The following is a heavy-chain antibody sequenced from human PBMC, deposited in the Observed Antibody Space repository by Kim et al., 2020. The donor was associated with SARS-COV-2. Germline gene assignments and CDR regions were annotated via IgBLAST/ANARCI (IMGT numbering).Heavy chain of an antibody. CDR3: ARKKDPTYYDFWSGYYGMDV. V-gene: IGHV1-69*13. J-gene: IGHJ6*02. D-gene: IGHD3-3*01. Sequence: SVKVSCKASGGTFSSYAISWVRQAPGQGLEWMGGIIPIFGTANYAQKFQGRVTITADESTSTAYMELSSLRSEDTAVYYCARKKDPTYYDFWSGYYGMDVWGQGTTVTVSS. CDR2: IIPIFGTA. CDR1: GGTFSSYA.